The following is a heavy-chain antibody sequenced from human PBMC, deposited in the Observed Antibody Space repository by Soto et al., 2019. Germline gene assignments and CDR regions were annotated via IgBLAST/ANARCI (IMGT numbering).Heavy chain of an antibody. CDR1: RFAISRGYY. CDR2: IYPSVSS. Sequence: PSETLSPTCSVSRFAISRGYYWSWVRHPPGKGLEWIGSIYPSVSSYHNPSLATRLRLSIDTSKNQFTLNLTSVTAADTALYFCAREKVGTTFFDNLGQGIQVTVSS. J-gene: IGHJ4*02. D-gene: IGHD1-1*01. CDR3: AREKVGTTFFDN. V-gene: IGHV4-38-2*02.